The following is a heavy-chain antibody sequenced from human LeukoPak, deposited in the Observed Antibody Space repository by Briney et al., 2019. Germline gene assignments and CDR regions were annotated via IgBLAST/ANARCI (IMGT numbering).Heavy chain of an antibody. CDR2: IIPIFGTA. CDR3: ARGVSEGFSSGWYYFDY. D-gene: IGHD6-19*01. Sequence: ASVKVSCKASGGTFSSYAISWVRQAPGQGLEWMGGIIPIFGTANYAQKFQGRVTITADESTSTAYMELSSRRAEDTAVYYCARGVSEGFSSGWYYFDYWGQGTLVTVSS. CDR1: GGTFSSYA. J-gene: IGHJ4*02. V-gene: IGHV1-69*01.